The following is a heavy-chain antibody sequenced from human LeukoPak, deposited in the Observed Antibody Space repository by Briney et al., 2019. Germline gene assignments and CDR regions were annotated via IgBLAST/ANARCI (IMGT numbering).Heavy chain of an antibody. J-gene: IGHJ5*02. V-gene: IGHV7-4-1*02. D-gene: IGHD3-22*01. CDR1: GYTFTSYA. Sequence: VASVKVSCKASGYTFTSYAMNWVRQAPGQGLEWMGWINTNTGNPTYAQGFTGRFVFSLDTSVSTAYLQISSLKAEDTAVYYCARGPQLNYDSSGYYYVSVRPKFDPWGQGTLVTVSS. CDR2: INTNTGNP. CDR3: ARGPQLNYDSSGYYYVSVRPKFDP.